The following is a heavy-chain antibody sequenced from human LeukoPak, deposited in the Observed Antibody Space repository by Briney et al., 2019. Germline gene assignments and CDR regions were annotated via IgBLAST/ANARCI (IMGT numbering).Heavy chain of an antibody. V-gene: IGHV3-7*01. CDR1: GFTFSTYW. J-gene: IGHJ6*03. Sequence: PGGSPRLSCAASGFTFSTYWMGWVRQAPGKGLEWVANIKQDGSEKNYVDSVKGRFTISRDNAKKSLYLQMNSLRAEDTAVYYCAREELGYCSSISCPDYYYYYMDVWGKGTTVTVSS. CDR2: IKQDGSEK. D-gene: IGHD2-2*01. CDR3: AREELGYCSSISCPDYYYYYMDV.